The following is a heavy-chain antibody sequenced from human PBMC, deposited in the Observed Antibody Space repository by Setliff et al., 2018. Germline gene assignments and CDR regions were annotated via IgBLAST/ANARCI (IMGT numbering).Heavy chain of an antibody. V-gene: IGHV4-4*02. CDR1: GGSISRGGYY. Sequence: PSETLSLTCTVSGGSISRGGYYWSWVRQPPGKGLEWIGEIYHDGNPIYNPSAVHYTPSLTSRVGISVDKSKNQFSLKLTSVTAADTAVYYSARGGGGYHSDFWGPGILVTVSS. J-gene: IGHJ4*02. D-gene: IGHD3-16*01. CDR3: ARGGGGYHSDF. CDR2: IYHDGNP.